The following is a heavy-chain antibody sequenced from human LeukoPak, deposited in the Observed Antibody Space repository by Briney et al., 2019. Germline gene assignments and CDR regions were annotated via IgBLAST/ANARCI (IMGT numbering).Heavy chain of an antibody. CDR1: GYSFSTYW. D-gene: IGHD5-24*01. Sequence: GESLKISCKGLGYSFSTYWNAWVRQRPGKGLEWMGIIYPGGSETRYDPSFQGQVTISADTSTSTAYQQWSSLRASDTAMYYCARASRDGYNQNFDHWGQGTQVTVSS. J-gene: IGHJ4*02. CDR3: ARASRDGYNQNFDH. CDR2: IYPGGSET. V-gene: IGHV5-51*01.